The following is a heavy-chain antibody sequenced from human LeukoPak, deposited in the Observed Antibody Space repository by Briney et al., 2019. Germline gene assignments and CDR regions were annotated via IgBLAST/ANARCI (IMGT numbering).Heavy chain of an antibody. Sequence: SVKVSCKASGGTFSSYAISWVRQAPGQGLEWMGGTIPIFGTANYAQKFQGRVTITADESTSTAYMELSSLRSEDTAVYYCAREAIHYYYGMDVWGQGTTVTVSS. J-gene: IGHJ6*02. CDR2: TIPIFGTA. CDR1: GGTFSSYA. D-gene: IGHD3-9*01. CDR3: AREAIHYYYGMDV. V-gene: IGHV1-69*01.